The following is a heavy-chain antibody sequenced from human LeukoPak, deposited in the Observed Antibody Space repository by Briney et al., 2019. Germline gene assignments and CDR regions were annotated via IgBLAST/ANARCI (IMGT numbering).Heavy chain of an antibody. J-gene: IGHJ6*02. CDR3: ARRYCSGGSCYKLFYYYGMDV. V-gene: IGHV5-10-1*01. CDR2: IGPSDSYT. D-gene: IGHD2-15*01. Sequence: GESLRISCKGSGYSFTSYWISWVRQMPGKGLEWMGRIGPSDSYTNYSPSFQGHVTISADKSISTAYLQWSSLKASDTAMYYCARRYCSGGSCYKLFYYYGMDVWGQGTTVTVSS. CDR1: GYSFTSYW.